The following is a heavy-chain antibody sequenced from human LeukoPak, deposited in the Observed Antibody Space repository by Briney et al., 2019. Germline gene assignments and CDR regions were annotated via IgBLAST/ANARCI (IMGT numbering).Heavy chain of an antibody. CDR3: ARGQGTVTTH. Sequence: SETLSLTCTVSGGSISSGGYYWSWIRQHPGKGLEWIGYIYYSGSTYYNPSLKSRVTISQDTSKNQFFLKVSSVAAADTAVYYCARGQGTVTTHWGQGTLVTVSS. V-gene: IGHV4-31*03. J-gene: IGHJ4*02. CDR2: IYYSGST. CDR1: GGSISSGGYY. D-gene: IGHD4-17*01.